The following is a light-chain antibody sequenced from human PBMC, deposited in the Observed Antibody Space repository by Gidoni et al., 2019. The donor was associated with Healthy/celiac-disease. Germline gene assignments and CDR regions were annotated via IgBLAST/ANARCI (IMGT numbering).Light chain of an antibody. Sequence: DIQMTQSPSSLSASVGDRVTITCRASQRISSYLNWYQQKPGKAPKLLIYAASSLQSGVPSRFSGSGSGTDFTLTIIRLQPEDFATYYCQQTYSTPWTFGQGTKVEIK. CDR2: AAS. CDR3: QQTYSTPWT. CDR1: QRISSY. J-gene: IGKJ1*01. V-gene: IGKV1-39*01.